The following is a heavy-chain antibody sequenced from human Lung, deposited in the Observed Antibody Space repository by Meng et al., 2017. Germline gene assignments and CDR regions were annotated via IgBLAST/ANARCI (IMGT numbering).Heavy chain of an antibody. D-gene: IGHD5-18*01. CDR2: IYDNGNT. J-gene: IGHJ5*02. Sequence: SDILSSTFTVPGGPISGYYWSWIRQPAGKGLEWIGRIYDNGNTNYKPSFKSRVTMSVDTSKNQISLKLNSVTAADTAMYYCASDQGYRASWFDLLGQGTLVTVSS. CDR1: GGPISGYY. CDR3: ASDQGYRASWFDL. V-gene: IGHV4-4*07.